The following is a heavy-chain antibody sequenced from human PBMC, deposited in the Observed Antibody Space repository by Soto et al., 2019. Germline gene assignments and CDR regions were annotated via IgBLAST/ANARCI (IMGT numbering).Heavy chain of an antibody. CDR1: GFTFGTFT. CDR2: IGTTSTYI. V-gene: IGHV3-21*01. Sequence: GGSLRLSCAASGFTFGTFTMSWVRQAPGKGLEWVSSIGTTSTYIYYADSVRGRFTISRDNAKNALYLQMNSLRAEDTAVYFCARVMCGDCSSYYYYSMDVWGQGTTVTVSS. J-gene: IGHJ6*02. CDR3: ARVMCGDCSSYYYYSMDV. D-gene: IGHD2-21*02.